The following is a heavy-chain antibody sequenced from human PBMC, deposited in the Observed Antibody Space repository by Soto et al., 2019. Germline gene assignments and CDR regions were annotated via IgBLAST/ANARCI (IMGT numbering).Heavy chain of an antibody. CDR3: ASVRYCSRTSCPGADY. CDR1: GGSISSGGYY. V-gene: IGHV4-31*03. CDR2: IYYSGST. D-gene: IGHD2-2*01. J-gene: IGHJ4*02. Sequence: PSDTLSLTCTFSGGSISSGGYYWSLIRQHPGKGLEWIGYIYYSGSTYYNPSLKSRVTISVDTSKNQFSLKLSSVTAADTAVYYCASVRYCSRTSCPGADYWGQG.